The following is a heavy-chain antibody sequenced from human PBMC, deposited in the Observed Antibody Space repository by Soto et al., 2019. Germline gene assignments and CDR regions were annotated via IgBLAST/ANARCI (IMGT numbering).Heavy chain of an antibody. V-gene: IGHV1-69*13. CDR1: GGTFSSYA. CDR2: IIPIFGTA. Sequence: SVKVSCKASGGTFSSYAISWVRQAPGQGLEWMGGIIPIFGTANYAQKFQGRVTITADESTSTAYMELSSLRSEDTAVYYCAREGYSISYSNYYGMDVWGQGTTVTVSS. D-gene: IGHD6-6*01. J-gene: IGHJ6*02. CDR3: AREGYSISYSNYYGMDV.